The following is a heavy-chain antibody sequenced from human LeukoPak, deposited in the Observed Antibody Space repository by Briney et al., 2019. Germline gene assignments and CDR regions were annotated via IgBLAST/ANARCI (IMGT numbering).Heavy chain of an antibody. D-gene: IGHD6-13*01. CDR1: GFTVSSNY. CDR3: ARDSRVAAAGNFYYYGMDV. CDR2: IYSGGTT. V-gene: IGHV3-53*01. J-gene: IGHJ6*02. Sequence: GGSLRLSCAASGFTVSSNYMSWVRQAPGKGLEWVSVIYSGGTTYFEDAVKGRFTISRDNSKNTLYLQMNSMRAEDTAVYYCARDSRVAAAGNFYYYGMDVWGQGTTVTVSS.